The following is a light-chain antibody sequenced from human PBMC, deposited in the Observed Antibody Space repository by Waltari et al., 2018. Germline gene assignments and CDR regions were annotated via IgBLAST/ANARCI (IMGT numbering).Light chain of an antibody. CDR1: RSVSSY. CDR3: QQRSDWPRT. CDR2: EAS. Sequence: EIVLTQSPATLSLAPGESATLSFRASRSVSSYLAWYQQKPGQAPRLLIYEASNRATGVPARFSGSGSGTDFTLTISSLEPEDFAVYFCQQRSDWPRTFGQGTKVEIK. J-gene: IGKJ1*01. V-gene: IGKV3-11*01.